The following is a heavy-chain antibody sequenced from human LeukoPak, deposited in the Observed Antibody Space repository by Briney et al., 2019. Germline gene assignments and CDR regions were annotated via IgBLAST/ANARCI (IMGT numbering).Heavy chain of an antibody. J-gene: IGHJ4*02. CDR3: ASLFDYSNPHARGGFDY. V-gene: IGHV1-46*01. CDR1: GYTFTSYY. CDR2: INPSGGST. D-gene: IGHD4-11*01. Sequence: GASVKVSCKASGYTFTSYYMHWVRQAPGQGLEWMGMINPSGGSTIYAQKFQGRVTMTRDTSISTAYMELSRLRSDDTAVYYCASLFDYSNPHARGGFDYWGQGTLVTVSS.